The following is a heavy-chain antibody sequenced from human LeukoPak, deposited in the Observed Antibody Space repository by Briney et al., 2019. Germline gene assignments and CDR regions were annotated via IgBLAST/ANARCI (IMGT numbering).Heavy chain of an antibody. CDR3: ARAGYSYGYVKNYYYYMDV. V-gene: IGHV1-18*01. J-gene: IGHJ6*03. CDR2: ISGNTGNK. D-gene: IGHD5-18*01. Sequence: ASVKVSCKASGYTFTNYGLSWVRQAPGQGLEWMGWISGNTGNKNYAQKFQGRVTITTDTSTSTAYMELRSLRSDDTAVYYCARAGYSYGYVKNYYYYMDVWGKGTTVTVSS. CDR1: GYTFTNYG.